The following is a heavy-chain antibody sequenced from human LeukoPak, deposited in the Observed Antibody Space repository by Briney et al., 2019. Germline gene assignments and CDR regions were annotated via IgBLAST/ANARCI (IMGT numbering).Heavy chain of an antibody. J-gene: IGHJ4*02. D-gene: IGHD6-19*01. CDR1: GFTFSTYA. V-gene: IGHV3-30*02. Sequence: GGSLRLSCAASGFTFSTYAMSWVRQAPGKGLEWVAFIRYDGSNRYYADSVKGRFTISRDNSKNTLYLQMNSLRAEDTAVYYCAKDRGSSGWYVGYYFDYWGQGTLVTVSS. CDR2: IRYDGSNR. CDR3: AKDRGSSGWYVGYYFDY.